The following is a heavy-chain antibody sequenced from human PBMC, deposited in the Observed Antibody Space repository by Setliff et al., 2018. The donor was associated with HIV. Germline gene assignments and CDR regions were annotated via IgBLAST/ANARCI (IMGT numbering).Heavy chain of an antibody. CDR3: APGHLWFDS. D-gene: IGHD2-8*01. CDR1: GFTFSNYW. J-gene: IGHJ5*01. Sequence: PGGSLRLSCAASGFTFSNYWMNWVRQAPGKGLVWVSRINNDGSSSTYADSVKGRFTIYRDNAKNTLYLQMYNLRGEDTAVYYCAPGHLWFDSWGQGTLVTVSS. V-gene: IGHV3-74*03. CDR2: INNDGSSS.